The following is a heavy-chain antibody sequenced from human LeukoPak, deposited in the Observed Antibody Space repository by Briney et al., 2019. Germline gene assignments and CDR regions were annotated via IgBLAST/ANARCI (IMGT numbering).Heavy chain of an antibody. CDR2: IYPRDSDT. CDR3: ARHIVTGTSSFYAFDL. Sequence: GESLKIYCKGSGYSFTDYRIGWVRQMAGKGLEWMGIIYPRDSDTRCSPSFQGQVTISADRSISTAYLQWSSLKASDTAIYYCARHIVTGTSSFYAFDLWGQGTMVTVSS. CDR1: GYSFTDYR. D-gene: IGHD1-7*01. J-gene: IGHJ3*01. V-gene: IGHV5-51*01.